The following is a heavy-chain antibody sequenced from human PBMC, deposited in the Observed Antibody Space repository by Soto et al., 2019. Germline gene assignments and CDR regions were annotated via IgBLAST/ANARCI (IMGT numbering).Heavy chain of an antibody. J-gene: IGHJ6*02. D-gene: IGHD3-10*01. CDR1: GGTFSSYA. V-gene: IGHV1-69*12. Sequence: QVQLVQSGAEVKKPGSSVKVSCKASGGTFSSYAISWVRQAPGQGLEWMGGIIPIFGTANYAQKFQGRVTITADESTSTDYMELSSLRSEDTAVYYCASAPGRYYYYGMDVWGQGTTVTVSS. CDR3: ASAPGRYYYYGMDV. CDR2: IIPIFGTA.